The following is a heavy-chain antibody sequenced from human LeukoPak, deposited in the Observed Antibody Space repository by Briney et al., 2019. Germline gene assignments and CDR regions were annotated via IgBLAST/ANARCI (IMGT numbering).Heavy chain of an antibody. CDR2: IGSGIT. D-gene: IGHD2-2*01. CDR1: GFNFRIYS. J-gene: IGHJ3*02. V-gene: IGHV3-48*04. Sequence: GGSLRLSCAASGFNFRIYSMNWVRQAPGKGLEWVSHIGSGITYADSVKGRFTISRDNAKNSLYLQMNSLRAEDTAVYYCARSKYQLPRRAFDIWGQGTMVTVSS. CDR3: ARSKYQLPRRAFDI.